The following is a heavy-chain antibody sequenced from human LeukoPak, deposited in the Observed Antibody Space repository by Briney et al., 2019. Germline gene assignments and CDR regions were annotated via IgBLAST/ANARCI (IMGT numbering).Heavy chain of an antibody. CDR1: GYTFTSYY. Sequence: ASVKVSCKASGYTFTSYYMHWVRQAPGQGLEWMGIINPSGGSTSYAQKFQGRVTMTRDTSTSTVYMELSSLRSEDTAVYYCARARAQPGGDYYDSSGYFLLGYWGQGTLVTASS. J-gene: IGHJ4*02. CDR3: ARARAQPGGDYYDSSGYFLLGY. CDR2: INPSGGST. V-gene: IGHV1-46*01. D-gene: IGHD3-22*01.